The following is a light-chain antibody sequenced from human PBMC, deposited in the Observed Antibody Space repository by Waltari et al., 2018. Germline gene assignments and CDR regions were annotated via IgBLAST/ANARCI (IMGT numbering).Light chain of an antibody. J-gene: IGKJ2*01. CDR3: QQYYTAPYT. CDR2: WAS. V-gene: IGKV4-1*01. Sequence: DIVMTQSPDSLAVSLGEKATINCKSNQSLLYNSNNKNYLVWYQQKPGQPLKLFFYWASSRESGVPDRFSGSGSGTDFTLTIGSLQAEDVAVYYCQQYYTAPYTFGQGTKLEIK. CDR1: QSLLYNSNNKNY.